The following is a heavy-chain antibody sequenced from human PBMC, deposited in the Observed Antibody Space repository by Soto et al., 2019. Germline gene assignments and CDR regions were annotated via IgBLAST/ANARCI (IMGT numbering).Heavy chain of an antibody. J-gene: IGHJ4*02. CDR1: GFTFSSYA. CDR2: ISYDGSNE. D-gene: IGHD6-19*01. CDR3: ARARLKYSSGWYGGY. Sequence: QVQLVESGGGVVQPGRSLRLSCAASGFTFSSYAMHWVRQAPGKGLEWAAIISYDGSNEYYADSVKGRFTISRDNSQKTLYLQMNSLRAEDTAVYYCARARLKYSSGWYGGYWGQGTLVTVSS. V-gene: IGHV3-30-3*01.